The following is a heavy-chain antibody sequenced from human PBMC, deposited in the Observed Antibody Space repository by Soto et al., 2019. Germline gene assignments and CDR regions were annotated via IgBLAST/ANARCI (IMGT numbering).Heavy chain of an antibody. Sequence: GASVKVSCKASGYTFTSYDVNWVRQAAGQGLEWMGWMNPGSGNTGYAQNFQGRVTMTRNTSISTAYMELSSLTSEDTAVYYCARASRYCPGIRCSYYFDNWGQGTLVTVSS. J-gene: IGHJ4*02. D-gene: IGHD2-8*02. CDR2: MNPGSGNT. CDR1: GYTFTSYD. V-gene: IGHV1-8*01. CDR3: ARASRYCPGIRCSYYFDN.